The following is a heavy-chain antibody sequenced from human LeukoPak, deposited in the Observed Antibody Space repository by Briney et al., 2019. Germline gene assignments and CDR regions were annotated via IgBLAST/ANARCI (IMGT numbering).Heavy chain of an antibody. CDR1: GFTFSSYS. V-gene: IGHV3-21*01. J-gene: IGHJ4*02. CDR3: ARPKNYDSSGYYNY. CDR2: ITSSSTYI. D-gene: IGHD3-22*01. Sequence: PGGSLRLSCAASGFTFSSYSMNWVRQAPGKGLEWVSSITSSSTYIYYADSVKGRFTISRDNAKNSLYLQMNSLRAEDTAVYYCARPKNYDSSGYYNYWGQGTLVTVSS.